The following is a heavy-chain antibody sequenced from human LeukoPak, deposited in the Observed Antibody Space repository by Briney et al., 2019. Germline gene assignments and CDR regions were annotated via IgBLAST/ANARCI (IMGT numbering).Heavy chain of an antibody. Sequence: GGSLRLSCAASGFTFSSYWMHWVRQAPGKGLVWVSRINSDGSSTSYADSVKGRFTISRDNAKNTLYLQMNSLRAEDTAVYYCARKTHSYYGSGSYGYWGQGTLVTVSS. V-gene: IGHV3-74*01. CDR3: ARKTHSYYGSGSYGY. J-gene: IGHJ4*02. CDR1: GFTFSSYW. CDR2: INSDGSST. D-gene: IGHD3-10*01.